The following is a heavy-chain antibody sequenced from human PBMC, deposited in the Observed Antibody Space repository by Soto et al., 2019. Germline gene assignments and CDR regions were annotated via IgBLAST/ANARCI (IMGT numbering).Heavy chain of an antibody. V-gene: IGHV1-69*13. CDR2: IIPIFGTA. Sequence: PVKVSCKASGGNFSSYAISWVRQAPGQGLEWMGGIIPIFGTATYAQKFQGRVTITADESTSTAYWGLSSLRSDDTAVYYCARVHDSSSYYLYYYYCGMDVWGQGATVTVSS. J-gene: IGHJ6*02. CDR1: GGNFSSYA. D-gene: IGHD3-22*01. CDR3: ARVHDSSSYYLYYYYCGMDV.